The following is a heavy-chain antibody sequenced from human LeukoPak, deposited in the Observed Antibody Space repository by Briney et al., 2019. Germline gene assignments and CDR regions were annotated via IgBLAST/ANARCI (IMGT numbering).Heavy chain of an antibody. CDR2: ISGSGGNT. J-gene: IGHJ4*02. D-gene: IGHD3-3*01. V-gene: IGHV3-23*01. Sequence: GGSLRLSCAASGFTFSSYAMSWVRQAPGKGLEWVSLISGSGGNTYYADSVKGRFTISRDNSKNTLYLQMNSLRAEDTAVYYCAKDLNGTRRITIFGVVPFDYWGQGTLVTVSS. CDR3: AKDLNGTRRITIFGVVPFDY. CDR1: GFTFSSYA.